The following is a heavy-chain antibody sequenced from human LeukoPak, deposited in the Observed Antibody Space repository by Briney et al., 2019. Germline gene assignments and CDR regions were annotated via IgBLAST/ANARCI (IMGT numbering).Heavy chain of an antibody. Sequence: GGSLRLSCAASGFIFSSYAMSWVRQAPGKGLEWVSTISGSGGSTYYADSVKGRFTISRDNAKNTLYLQMNSLRAEDTALYYCARQNRDFDYWGQGTLVTVSS. CDR1: GFIFSSYA. CDR3: ARQNRDFDY. V-gene: IGHV3-23*01. D-gene: IGHD1-14*01. CDR2: ISGSGGST. J-gene: IGHJ4*02.